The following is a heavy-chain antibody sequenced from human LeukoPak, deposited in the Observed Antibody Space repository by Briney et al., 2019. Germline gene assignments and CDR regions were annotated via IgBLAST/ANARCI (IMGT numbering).Heavy chain of an antibody. CDR2: INPSGGST. CDR3: ARGFGTMVRGVIKTLDY. J-gene: IGHJ4*02. CDR1: GYTFTSYY. Sequence: ASVKVSCKASGYTFTSYYMHWVRQAPGQGLEWMGIINPSGGSTSYAQKFQGRVTMTRDTSTSTVYMELSSLRSEDTAVYYCARGFGTMVRGVIKTLDYWGQGTLVTVSS. D-gene: IGHD3-10*01. V-gene: IGHV1-46*01.